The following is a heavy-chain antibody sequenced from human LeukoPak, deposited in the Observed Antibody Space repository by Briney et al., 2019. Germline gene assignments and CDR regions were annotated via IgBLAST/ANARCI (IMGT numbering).Heavy chain of an antibody. D-gene: IGHD5-12*01. CDR3: AREESVVATGITGDY. V-gene: IGHV1-18*04. CDR1: GYTFTGYY. Sequence: GASVKVSCKASGYTFTGYYMHWVRQAPGQGLEWMGWISAYNGNTNYAQRLQGRVTMTTDTSTSTAYMELRSLRSDDTAVYYCAREESVVATGITGDYWGQGTLVTVSS. J-gene: IGHJ4*02. CDR2: ISAYNGNT.